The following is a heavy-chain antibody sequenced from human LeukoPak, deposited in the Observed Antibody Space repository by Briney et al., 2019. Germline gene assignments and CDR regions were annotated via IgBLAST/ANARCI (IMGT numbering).Heavy chain of an antibody. V-gene: IGHV4-4*02. D-gene: IGHD3-3*01. Sequence: SETLSLTCAVSGGSISSSNWWSWVRQPPGKGLEWIGEINHSGSTNCNPSLKSRVTISVDTSKNQFSLKLSSVTAADTAVYYCARHSTFFGVVIIKGRVRGPFDYWGQGTLVTVSS. CDR2: INHSGST. CDR3: ARHSTFFGVVIIKGRVRGPFDY. CDR1: GGSISSSNW. J-gene: IGHJ4*02.